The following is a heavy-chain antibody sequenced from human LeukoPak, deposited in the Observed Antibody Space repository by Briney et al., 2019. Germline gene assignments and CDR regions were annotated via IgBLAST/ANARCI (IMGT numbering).Heavy chain of an antibody. J-gene: IGHJ3*02. V-gene: IGHV3-48*01. D-gene: IGHD5-12*01. CDR1: GFTFSSYS. CDR3: ARESRGWLRAPHAFDI. CDR2: ISSSSSTI. Sequence: PGGSLRLSCAASGFTFSSYSMNWVRQAPGKGLEWVSYISSSSSTIYYADSVKGRFTISRDNAKNSLYLQMNSLRAEDTAVYYCARESRGWLRAPHAFDIWGQGTMVTVSS.